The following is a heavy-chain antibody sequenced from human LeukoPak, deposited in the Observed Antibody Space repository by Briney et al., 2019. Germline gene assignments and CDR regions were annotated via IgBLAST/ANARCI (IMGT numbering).Heavy chain of an antibody. D-gene: IGHD6-13*01. Sequence: SVKVSCKASGGTFSSYAISWVRQAPGQGLEWMGGIIPIFGTANYAQKFQGRVTITADESTGTAYMELSSLRSEDTAVYYCARGYSSSWSETDYWGQGTLVTVSS. CDR1: GGTFSSYA. J-gene: IGHJ4*02. CDR2: IIPIFGTA. V-gene: IGHV1-69*13. CDR3: ARGYSSSWSETDY.